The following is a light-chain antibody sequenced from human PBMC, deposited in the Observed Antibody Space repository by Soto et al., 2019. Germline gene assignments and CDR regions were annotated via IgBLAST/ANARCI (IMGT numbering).Light chain of an antibody. CDR2: GAL. CDR1: QSVSSSY. V-gene: IGKV3-20*01. Sequence: EIVLTQSPGTLSLSPGERATLSCRASQSVSSSYLAWYQQKPGQAPRLLIYGALSRATGIPDRFSGSGSGTDVTLTISRLEPEDFAVYYCQQYGSSPWTFGKGTKVEIK. CDR3: QQYGSSPWT. J-gene: IGKJ1*01.